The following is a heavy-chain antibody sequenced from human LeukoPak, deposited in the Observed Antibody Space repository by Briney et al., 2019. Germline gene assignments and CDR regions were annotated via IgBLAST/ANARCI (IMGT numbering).Heavy chain of an antibody. Sequence: ASVKVSCKASGYTFTSYYMHWVRQAPGQGLEWMGIINPSGGSTSYAQKFRGRVTMTRDTSTSTVYMELSSLRSEDTAVYYCARDHGAASSYFHFDYWGQGTLVTVSS. J-gene: IGHJ4*02. CDR3: ARDHGAASSYFHFDY. CDR2: INPSGGST. D-gene: IGHD3-9*01. V-gene: IGHV1-46*01. CDR1: GYTFTSYY.